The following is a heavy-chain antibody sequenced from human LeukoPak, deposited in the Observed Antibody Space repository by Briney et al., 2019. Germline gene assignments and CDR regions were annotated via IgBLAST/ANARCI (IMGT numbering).Heavy chain of an antibody. CDR1: GYSISSGYY. CDR2: IYHSGST. D-gene: IGHD3-3*01. V-gene: IGHV4-38-2*01. J-gene: IGHJ4*02. Sequence: PSETLSLTCAVSGYSISSGYYWGWIRQPPGKGLEWIGSIYHSGSTYYNPSLKSRVTISVDTSKNQFSLKLSSVTAADTAVYYCARVNYDFWSGYPAPFDYWGQGTLVTVSS. CDR3: ARVNYDFWSGYPAPFDY.